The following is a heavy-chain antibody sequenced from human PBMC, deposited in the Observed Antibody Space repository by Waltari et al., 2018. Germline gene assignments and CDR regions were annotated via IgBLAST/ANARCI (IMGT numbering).Heavy chain of an antibody. D-gene: IGHD3-10*01. CDR1: GGTFSSYT. CDR3: ARVGVGFGELPLDY. Sequence: QVQLVQSGAEVKKPGSSVKVSCKASGGTFSSYTISWVRQAPGQGLEWMGRIIPILGIANYAQKFQGRVTITADKSTSTAYMELSSLRSEDTAVYYCARVGVGFGELPLDYWGQGTLVTVSS. CDR2: IIPILGIA. V-gene: IGHV1-69*02. J-gene: IGHJ4*02.